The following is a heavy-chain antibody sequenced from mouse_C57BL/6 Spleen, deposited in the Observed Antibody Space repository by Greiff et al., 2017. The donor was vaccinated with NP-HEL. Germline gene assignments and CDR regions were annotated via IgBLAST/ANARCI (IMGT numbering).Heavy chain of an antibody. Sequence: EVQLQQSGAELVRPGASVKLSCTASGFNIKDDYMHWVKQRPEQGLEWIGWIDPENGDTEYASKFQGKATITADTSSNTAYLQLSSLTSEDTAVYYCTTGSSGYGNYFDYWGQGTTLTVSS. J-gene: IGHJ2*01. V-gene: IGHV14-4*01. CDR1: GFNIKDDY. D-gene: IGHD3-2*02. CDR3: TTGSSGYGNYFDY. CDR2: IDPENGDT.